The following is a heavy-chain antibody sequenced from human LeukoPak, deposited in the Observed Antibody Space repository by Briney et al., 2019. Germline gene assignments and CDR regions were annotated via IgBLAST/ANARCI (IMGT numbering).Heavy chain of an antibody. Sequence: RGSLRLSCAVYGFTFSLYSMNWVRHAPGEGLEWISSISSSRRSMYYTDSVTGRFTISRDTAQNSLYLQMSSHRAADTAVYYSARDSTNMDVWGKGTTVTVSS. CDR1: GFTFSLYS. J-gene: IGHJ6*03. V-gene: IGHV3-21*01. CDR2: ISSSRRSM. CDR3: ARDSTNMDV. D-gene: IGHD2-2*01.